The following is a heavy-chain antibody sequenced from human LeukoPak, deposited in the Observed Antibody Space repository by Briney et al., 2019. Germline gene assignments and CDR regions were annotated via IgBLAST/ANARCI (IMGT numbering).Heavy chain of an antibody. Sequence: ASVKVSCKASGYTFTDYGLSWVRLAPGQGLEWMGWISVYNGNTIYAQKFQGRLTVTTDTSTSTAYMELRSLRSDDTAVYYCARAVTAAGKTRGYYYYYYMDVWGKGTTVTVSS. V-gene: IGHV1-18*01. J-gene: IGHJ6*03. CDR1: GYTFTDYG. CDR2: ISVYNGNT. CDR3: ARAVTAAGKTRGYYYYYYMDV. D-gene: IGHD6-13*01.